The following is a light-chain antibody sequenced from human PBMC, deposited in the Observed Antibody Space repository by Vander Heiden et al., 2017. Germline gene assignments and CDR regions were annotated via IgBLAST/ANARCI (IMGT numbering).Light chain of an antibody. CDR1: QSISSY. J-gene: IGKJ2*03. CDR2: AAS. Sequence: IQMTQSPSSLSASVGDRVTITCRASQSISSYLNWYQQKPGKAPKLLIYAASSLQSGSPSRFRGSGSGTDFTLTSSRLQPEDFPTYYCQQSYCTPMYSFGQRTNLEIQ. CDR3: QQSYCTPMYS. V-gene: IGKV1-39*01.